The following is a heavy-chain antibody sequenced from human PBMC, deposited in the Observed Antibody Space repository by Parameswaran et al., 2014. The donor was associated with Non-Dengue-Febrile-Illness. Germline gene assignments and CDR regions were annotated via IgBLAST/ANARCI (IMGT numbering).Heavy chain of an antibody. CDR3: ARAGYSYASWHYFDY. Sequence: VRQAPGKGLVWVSRINSDGSSTSYADSVKGRFTISRDNAKNTLYLQMNSLRAEDTAVYYCARAGYSYASWHYFDYWGQGTLVTVSS. J-gene: IGHJ4*02. CDR2: INSDGSST. V-gene: IGHV3-74*01. D-gene: IGHD5-18*01.